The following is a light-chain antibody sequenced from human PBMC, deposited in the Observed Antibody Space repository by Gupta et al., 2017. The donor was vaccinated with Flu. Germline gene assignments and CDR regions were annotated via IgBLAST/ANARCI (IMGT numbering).Light chain of an antibody. V-gene: IGKV1-39*01. CDR1: NSIGSY. J-gene: IGKJ2*01. Sequence: RSASVGDRVTITCRASNSIGSYLNWHQQKTGKSPKRLIYAAPSLQSGVSSSLSPSEHRTDWTDFTLTISILQPDDFAIYYCQRSDGTGNTFGQGTKLDIK. CDR2: AAP. CDR3: QRSDGTGNT.